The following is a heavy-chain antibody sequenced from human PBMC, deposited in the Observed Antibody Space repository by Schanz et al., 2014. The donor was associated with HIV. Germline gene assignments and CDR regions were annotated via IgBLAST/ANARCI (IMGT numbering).Heavy chain of an antibody. CDR3: AKGQRGIVRGDIDY. Sequence: EVQLLESGGGLVQPGGSLRLSCAASGFTFSSYAMSWVRQAPGKGLEWVSVISGSGGSTYYADSVKGRFTISRDNSKNTVYLQMNSLRAEDTAVYYCAKGQRGIVRGDIDYWGQGTLVTVSP. J-gene: IGHJ4*02. CDR2: ISGSGGST. V-gene: IGHV3-23*01. D-gene: IGHD3-10*01. CDR1: GFTFSSYA.